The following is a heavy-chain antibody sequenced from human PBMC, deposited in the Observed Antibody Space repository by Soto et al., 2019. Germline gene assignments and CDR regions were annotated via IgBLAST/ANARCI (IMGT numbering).Heavy chain of an antibody. CDR1: GFSFNTSG. D-gene: IGHD3-10*01. CDR3: ATKVRVTNYLYYGMDV. J-gene: IGHJ6*02. V-gene: IGHV3-30*03. Sequence: QVQLVESGGGVVQPGRALRLSCAASGFSFNTSGMHWVIQAPGKGLEWVAVIAFDGSQEFYGDSVRGRFTISRDNSKNTLFLQMKSLTPEDTAVYYCATKVRVTNYLYYGMDVWGQGTTVTVSS. CDR2: IAFDGSQE.